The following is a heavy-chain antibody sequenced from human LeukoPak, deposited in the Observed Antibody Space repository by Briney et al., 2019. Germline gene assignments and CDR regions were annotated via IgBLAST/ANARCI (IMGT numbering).Heavy chain of an antibody. CDR2: ISYDGSNK. J-gene: IGHJ6*02. V-gene: IGHV3-30*18. Sequence: PGGSLRLSCAASGFTFSSYGMHWVRQAPGKGLEWVAVISYDGSNKYYADSVKGRFTISRDNSKNTLYLQMNSLRAEDTAVYYCAKEMSRYYYYGMDVWGQGTTVTVS. CDR1: GFTFSSYG. CDR3: AKEMSRYYYYGMDV.